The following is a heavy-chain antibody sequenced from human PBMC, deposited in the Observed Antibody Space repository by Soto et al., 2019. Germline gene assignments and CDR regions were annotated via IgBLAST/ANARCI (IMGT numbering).Heavy chain of an antibody. V-gene: IGHV4-59*01. CDR1: GFSISSYY. Sequence: SETLSLTCTFSGFSISSYYWSWIRQPPGKGLEWIGYIYYSGSTNYNPSLKSRVTISVDTSKNQFSLRLSSVTAADTAVYYCASGGDYGDFFDYWGQGTLVTVSS. CDR2: IYYSGST. CDR3: ASGGDYGDFFDY. D-gene: IGHD4-17*01. J-gene: IGHJ4*02.